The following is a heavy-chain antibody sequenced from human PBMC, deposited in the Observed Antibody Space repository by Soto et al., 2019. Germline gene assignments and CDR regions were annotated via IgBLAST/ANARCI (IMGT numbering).Heavy chain of an antibody. V-gene: IGHV3-23*01. CDR3: ARDRVESGYPEYFQH. D-gene: IGHD3-22*01. CDR2: ISGSGGST. Sequence: GGSLRLSCAASGVTCISYAMSWVRQAIGKGLEWVSAISGSGGSTYYADSVKGRFTISRDNSKNTLYLQMNSLRAEDTAVYYCARDRVESGYPEYFQHWGQGTLVTVSS. J-gene: IGHJ1*01. CDR1: GVTCISYA.